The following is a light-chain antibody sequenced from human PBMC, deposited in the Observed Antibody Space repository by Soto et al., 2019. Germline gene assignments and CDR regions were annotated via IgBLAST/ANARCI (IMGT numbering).Light chain of an antibody. CDR2: AAS. CDR1: QSISSY. CDR3: QQSYNTPRT. Sequence: DIQMTQSPSSLSASVGDRVTITCRASQSISSYLNWYQQKPGKAPKLLIYAASSLQSGVPSRFSGSGSGTDFTLTISSLQPEDFATYYCQQSYNTPRTFGQGTKLEIK. J-gene: IGKJ2*01. V-gene: IGKV1-39*01.